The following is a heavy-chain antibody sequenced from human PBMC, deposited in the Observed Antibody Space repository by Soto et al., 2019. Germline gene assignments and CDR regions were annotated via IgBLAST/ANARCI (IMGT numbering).Heavy chain of an antibody. J-gene: IGHJ4*02. V-gene: IGHV1-18*01. Sequence: VPVKVSCKASRYTFTSYGISWVRQAPGQGLEWMGWINAYNGNTNYAQKLQGRVTMTTDTSTSTAYMELRSLRSDDTAVYYCARDVGYGLIDYWGQGTLVTVSS. CDR2: INAYNGNT. CDR3: ARDVGYGLIDY. CDR1: RYTFTSYG. D-gene: IGHD5-18*01.